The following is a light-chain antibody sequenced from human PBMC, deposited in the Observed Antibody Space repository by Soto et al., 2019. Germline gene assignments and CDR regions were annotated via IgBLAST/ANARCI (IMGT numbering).Light chain of an antibody. CDR2: KAS. CDR1: QSISSW. V-gene: IGKV1-5*03. J-gene: IGKJ1*01. Sequence: IQITQAPSTLSASVGDRVTLTFRASQSISSWLAWYQQKPGKAPKLLIYKASTLKSGVPSRFSGSGSGTDFTLTISCLQSEDFATYYCQQYYSYPRTFGQGTKVDI. CDR3: QQYYSYPRT.